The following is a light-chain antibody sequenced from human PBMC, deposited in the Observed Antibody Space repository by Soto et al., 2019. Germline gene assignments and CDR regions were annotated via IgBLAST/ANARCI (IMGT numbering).Light chain of an antibody. V-gene: IGKV3D-15*01. Sequence: EIVMTQSPATLSVSPGARTTPPCKASQSVSSNLAWYQQKPGQAPRLLIYGASTRATGIPARFSGSGSGTEFTLTISSLQSEDFAVYYCQQYNNWPPWTFGQGTKVDIK. J-gene: IGKJ1*01. CDR3: QQYNNWPPWT. CDR2: GAS. CDR1: QSVSSN.